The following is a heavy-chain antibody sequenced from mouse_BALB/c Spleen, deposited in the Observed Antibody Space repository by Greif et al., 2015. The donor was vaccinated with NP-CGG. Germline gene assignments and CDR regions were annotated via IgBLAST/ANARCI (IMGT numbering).Heavy chain of an antibody. Sequence: QVTLKVCGPGILQPSQTLSLTCSFSGFSLSTSGMGVGWIRQPSGKGLEWLAHIWWDDDKRYNPALKSRLTISKDTSSNQVFLKIASVDTADTATYYCARIAPYYGYWFAYWGQGTLVTVSA. CDR2: IWWDDDK. J-gene: IGHJ3*01. CDR1: GFSLSTSGMG. CDR3: ARIAPYYGYWFAY. V-gene: IGHV8-8*01. D-gene: IGHD1-2*01.